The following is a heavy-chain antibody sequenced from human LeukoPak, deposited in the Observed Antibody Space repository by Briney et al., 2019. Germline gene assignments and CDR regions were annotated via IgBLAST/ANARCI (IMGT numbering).Heavy chain of an antibody. D-gene: IGHD6-13*01. J-gene: IGHJ5*02. CDR1: GFTFSSYA. CDR3: ARGPTSWYDFNWFDP. V-gene: IGHV3-64*01. CDR2: ISSNGGST. Sequence: QSGGSLRLSCAASGFTFSSYAMHWVRQAPGKGLEYVSAISSNGGSTYYANSVKGRFTISRDNSKNTLYLQMGSLRAEDMAVYYCARGPTSWYDFNWFDPWDQGTLVTVSS.